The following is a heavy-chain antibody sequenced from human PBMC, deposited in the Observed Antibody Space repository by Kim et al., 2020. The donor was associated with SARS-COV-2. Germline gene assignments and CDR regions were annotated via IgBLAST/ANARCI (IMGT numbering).Heavy chain of an antibody. CDR3: ARETGLPGSWDY. D-gene: IGHD5-12*01. CDR1: GFTFSSYG. CDR2: IRYDGSNK. J-gene: IGHJ4*02. V-gene: IGHV3-33*01. Sequence: GGSLRLSCAASGFTFSSYGMHWVRQAPGKGLEWVAVIRYDGSNKYYADSVKGRFTISRDNSKNTLYLQMNSLRAEDTAVYYCARETGLPGSWDYWGQGTLVTVSS.